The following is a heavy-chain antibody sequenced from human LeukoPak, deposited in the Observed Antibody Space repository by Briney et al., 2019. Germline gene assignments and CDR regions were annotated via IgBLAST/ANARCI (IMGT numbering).Heavy chain of an antibody. CDR3: ARGGIEVGLFGY. J-gene: IGHJ4*02. CDR1: GVTFSSYA. D-gene: IGHD2-15*01. CDR2: ISYDGSTK. Sequence: GGSLRLSCTASGVTFSSYAMNWVRQAPGKGLEWMAVISYDGSTKYYADSVKGRFTISRDNSKNPLYLQMTTLRAEDTAIYYCARGGIEVGLFGYWGQGTLVTVSS. V-gene: IGHV3-30-3*01.